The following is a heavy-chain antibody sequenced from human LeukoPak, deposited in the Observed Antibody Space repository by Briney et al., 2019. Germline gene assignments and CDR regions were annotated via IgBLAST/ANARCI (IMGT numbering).Heavy chain of an antibody. CDR3: ARDGPLIWFGESLTLY. CDR2: INPNSGGT. Sequence: PGASVKVSCKASGYTFTGYYMHWVRQAPGQGLEWMGRINPNSGGTNYAQKFQGRVTMTRDTSISTAYMELSRLRSDDTAVYYCARDGPLIWFGESLTLYWGQGTLVTVSS. D-gene: IGHD3-10*01. V-gene: IGHV1-2*06. CDR1: GYTFTGYY. J-gene: IGHJ4*02.